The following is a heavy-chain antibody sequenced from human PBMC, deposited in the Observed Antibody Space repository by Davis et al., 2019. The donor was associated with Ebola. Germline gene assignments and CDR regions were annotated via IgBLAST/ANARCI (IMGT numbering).Heavy chain of an antibody. V-gene: IGHV3-48*01. CDR3: TLLQEHL. J-gene: IGHJ6*01. CDR2: ISSPSTTI. Sequence: GESLKISCAASGFSFSTYSMNWFRQAPGKGLEWVSYISSPSTTIYYADSVKGRFTISRDNAKKSLYLQMNSLHQGPIGLPPGTLLQEHLWG. CDR1: GFSFSTYS.